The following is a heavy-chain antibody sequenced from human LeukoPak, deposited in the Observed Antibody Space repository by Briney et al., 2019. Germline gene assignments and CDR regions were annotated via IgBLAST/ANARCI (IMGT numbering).Heavy chain of an antibody. CDR2: INHSGST. Sequence: SETLSLTCAVYGGSFSGYYWSWIRQPPGKGLEWIGEINHSGSTNYNPSLKSRVTISVDTSKNQFSLTLSSVTAADTAVYYCARAISSSWGLFDWFDPWGQGTLVTVSS. CDR1: GGSFSGYY. CDR3: ARAISSSWGLFDWFDP. D-gene: IGHD6-13*01. V-gene: IGHV4-34*01. J-gene: IGHJ5*02.